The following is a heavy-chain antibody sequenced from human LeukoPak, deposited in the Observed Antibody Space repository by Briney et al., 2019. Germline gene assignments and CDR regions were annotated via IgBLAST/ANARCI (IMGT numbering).Heavy chain of an antibody. CDR2: ISGSGGST. Sequence: GGSLRLSCAASGFTFSSNAMSWVRQAPGKGLEWVSAISGSGGSTYYADSVKGRFTISRDNSKNTLYLQMNSLRAEDRAVYNCAKASAMIVVVSKHFDYWGQGTLVTVSS. D-gene: IGHD3-22*01. J-gene: IGHJ4*02. CDR3: AKASAMIVVVSKHFDY. CDR1: GFTFSSNA. V-gene: IGHV3-23*01.